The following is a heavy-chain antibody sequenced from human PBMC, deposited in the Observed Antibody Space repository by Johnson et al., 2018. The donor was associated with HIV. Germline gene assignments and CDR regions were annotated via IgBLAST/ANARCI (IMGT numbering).Heavy chain of an antibody. Sequence: MQLVESGGGVVQPGRSLRLSCAASGFTFSSYGMHWVRQAPGKGLVWVSRSNSDGTSTSYADSVKGRFTISTDKAKNTLHLQMNSLRVEDTSVYYCARVWGVMTWGMVVPRNACDIWGQGTMVTVSS. J-gene: IGHJ3*02. CDR3: ARVWGVMTWGMVVPRNACDI. CDR1: GFTFSSYG. V-gene: IGHV3-74*02. CDR2: SNSDGTST. D-gene: IGHD3-16*01.